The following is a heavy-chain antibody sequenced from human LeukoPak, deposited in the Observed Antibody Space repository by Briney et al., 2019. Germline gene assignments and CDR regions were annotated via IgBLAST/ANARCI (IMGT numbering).Heavy chain of an antibody. D-gene: IGHD6-19*01. CDR1: GFTFSSYS. CDR3: ARDHHSSGWYVTR. CDR2: ISSSSSYI. J-gene: IGHJ4*02. Sequence: GGSLRLSCAASGFTFSSYSMNWVRQAPGKGLEWVSSISSSSSYIYYANSVKGRFTISRDNAKNSLYLQMNSLRAEDTAVYYCARDHHSSGWYVTRWGQGTLVTVSS. V-gene: IGHV3-21*01.